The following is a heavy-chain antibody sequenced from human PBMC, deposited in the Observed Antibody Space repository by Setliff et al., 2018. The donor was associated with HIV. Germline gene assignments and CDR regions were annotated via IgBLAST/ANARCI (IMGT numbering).Heavy chain of an antibody. CDR3: ARWGEPAQKAFDL. Sequence: PSETLSLTCTVSGDSITNHAWNWLRQPPGERLEWNGYGTSSGHSYCNPSLNSRVTISVDASKSQFSLKLTSVTATDTAVYYCARWGEPAQKAFDLWGQGTMVTVSS. CDR1: GDSITNHA. D-gene: IGHD3-16*01. V-gene: IGHV4-59*08. J-gene: IGHJ3*01. CDR2: GTSSGHS.